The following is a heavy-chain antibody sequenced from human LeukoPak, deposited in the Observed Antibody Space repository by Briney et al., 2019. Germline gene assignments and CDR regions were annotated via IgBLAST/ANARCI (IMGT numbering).Heavy chain of an antibody. CDR2: ISGSGGST. V-gene: IGHV3-23*01. Sequence: GGSLRLSCAASGFTFSSYAMSWVRQAPGKGLEWVSAISGSGGSTYYADSVKGRFTISRDNFKNTLYLQMNSLRAEDTAVYYCASTPMPYYFDYWGQGTLVTVSS. CDR3: ASTPMPYYFDY. D-gene: IGHD2-2*01. CDR1: GFTFSSYA. J-gene: IGHJ4*02.